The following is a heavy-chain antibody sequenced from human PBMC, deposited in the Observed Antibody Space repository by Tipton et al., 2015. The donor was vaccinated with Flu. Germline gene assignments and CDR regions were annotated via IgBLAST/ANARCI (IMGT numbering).Heavy chain of an antibody. J-gene: IGHJ4*02. CDR3: ARGSGSGTFMIFDF. CDR2: IYTSGGT. V-gene: IGHV4-4*07. CDR1: GGSLSSYY. Sequence: TLSLTCTVSGGSLSSYYWSWIRQPAGKGLEWIGRIYTSGGTKFNPSLRGRLTMSVDASKKESSLKLSSVTAADTAVYYCARGSGSGTFMIFDFWGQGTLVTVSS. D-gene: IGHD3-10*01.